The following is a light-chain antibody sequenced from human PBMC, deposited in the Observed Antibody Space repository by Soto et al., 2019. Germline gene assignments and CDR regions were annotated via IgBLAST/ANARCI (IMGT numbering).Light chain of an antibody. V-gene: IGKV2-30*01. CDR1: QSLVYSDGNTY. CDR2: KVS. Sequence: DVVMTQSPLSLPVTLGQPASISCRSSQSLVYSDGNTYLNWFQQRPGQSPRRLIYKVSNRDSGVPDRFSGSGSGTDFTLKISRVEAEDVGLYYCMQATHWPGTFGQGTKVEIK. J-gene: IGKJ1*01. CDR3: MQATHWPGT.